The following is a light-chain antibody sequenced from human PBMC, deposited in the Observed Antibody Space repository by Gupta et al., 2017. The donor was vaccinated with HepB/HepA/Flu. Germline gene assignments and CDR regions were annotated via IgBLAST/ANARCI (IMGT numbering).Light chain of an antibody. Sequence: QSALTQPAPVSGSPGQSSTISCTGTSSNVGGYNYVPWYQQHPGKAPQLMIYDVSNRPSGVSNRFSGSKSGNTASLTISGLQAEDEADYYCSSYTSISTLGVFGGGTKLTVL. J-gene: IGLJ3*02. V-gene: IGLV2-14*03. CDR1: SSNVGGYNY. CDR3: SSYTSISTLGV. CDR2: DVS.